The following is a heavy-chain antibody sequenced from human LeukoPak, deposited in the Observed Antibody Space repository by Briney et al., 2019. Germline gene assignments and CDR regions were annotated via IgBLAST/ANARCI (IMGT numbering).Heavy chain of an antibody. CDR1: GGSFSGHY. CDR2: INHSGST. J-gene: IGHJ4*02. D-gene: IGHD6-6*01. CDR3: ARGLSSSSLDY. V-gene: IGHV4-34*01. Sequence: SETLSLTCAVYGGSFSGHYWSWIRQPPGKGLEWIGEINHSGSTNYNPSLKSRVTISVDTSKNQFSLKLSSVTAADTAVYYCARGLSSSSLDYWGQGTLVTVSS.